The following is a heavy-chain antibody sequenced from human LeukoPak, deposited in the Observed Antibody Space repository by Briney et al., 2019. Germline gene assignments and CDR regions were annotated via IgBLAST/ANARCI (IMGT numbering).Heavy chain of an antibody. V-gene: IGHV1-69*01. CDR2: IIPIFGTA. CDR1: GGTLSRFA. D-gene: IGHD2-2*01. Sequence: SVKVSCKASGGTLSRFAISWVRQAPGQGLEWMGGIIPIFGTANYAQKFQGRVTITADESASTAYMELSSLRSDDTAVYNCARVVTPRYCSSPSCYWKGWFDPWGQGTLVTVSS. J-gene: IGHJ5*02. CDR3: ARVVTPRYCSSPSCYWKGWFDP.